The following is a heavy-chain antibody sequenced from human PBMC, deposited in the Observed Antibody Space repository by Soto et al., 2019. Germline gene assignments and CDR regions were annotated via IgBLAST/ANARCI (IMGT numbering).Heavy chain of an antibody. CDR2: SPPIFGTS. V-gene: IGHV1-69*01. J-gene: IGHJ6*02. Sequence: QVQLVQSGAEVKKPGSSVKVSCKASGGTFSTYSISWVLQAPGQGLEWMGGSPPIFGTSKYAQNFQGRLTITADESTSTAYMELSSLRSDDTAVYYCARGGRYTKSPYYSGMDVRGQGTNVTVSS. CDR3: ARGGRYTKSPYYSGMDV. CDR1: GGTFSTYS. D-gene: IGHD1-20*01.